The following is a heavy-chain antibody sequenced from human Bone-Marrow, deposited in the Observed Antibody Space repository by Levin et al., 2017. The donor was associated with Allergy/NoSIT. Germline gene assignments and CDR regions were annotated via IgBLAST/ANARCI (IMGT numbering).Heavy chain of an antibody. D-gene: IGHD6-19*01. J-gene: IGHJ4*02. CDR2: IDPRDSST. V-gene: IGHV5-10-1*01. CDR3: ARHALGSSGWHYFDS. Sequence: VASVKVSCKASGYIFTDYWVTWVRQMPGKGLEWMGRIDPRDSSTSYSPSFHGHVTISSDKSINTAYPQWGSLQASESAMYYCARHALGSSGWHYFDSWGQGSLVTVSS. CDR1: GYIFTDYW.